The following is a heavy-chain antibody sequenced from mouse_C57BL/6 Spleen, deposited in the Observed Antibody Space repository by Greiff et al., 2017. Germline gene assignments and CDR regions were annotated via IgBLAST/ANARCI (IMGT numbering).Heavy chain of an antibody. V-gene: IGHV5-9*01. Sequence: EVMLVESGGGLVKPGGSLKLSCAASGFTFSSYTMSWVRQTPEKRLEWVATISGGGGNTYYPDSVKGRFTISRDNAKNTLYLQMSSLRSEDTALYYCARPIYYGNYVGSAMDDWGQGTSVTVSS. CDR2: ISGGGGNT. J-gene: IGHJ4*01. CDR3: ARPIYYGNYVGSAMDD. CDR1: GFTFSSYT. D-gene: IGHD2-1*01.